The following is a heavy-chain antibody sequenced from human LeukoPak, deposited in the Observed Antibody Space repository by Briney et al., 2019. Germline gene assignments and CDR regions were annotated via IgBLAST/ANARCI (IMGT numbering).Heavy chain of an antibody. CDR1: GFTFSSYA. CDR2: ISSDGSNK. V-gene: IGHV3-30*04. CDR3: ARTMVRGVIIGFNWFDP. J-gene: IGHJ5*02. Sequence: PGRSLRLSCAASGFTFSSYAMHWVRQAPGKGLEWVAVISSDGSNKYYADSVKGRFTISRDNSKDTLYLQMNSLRAEDTAVYYCARTMVRGVIIGFNWFDPWGQGTLVTVSS. D-gene: IGHD3-10*01.